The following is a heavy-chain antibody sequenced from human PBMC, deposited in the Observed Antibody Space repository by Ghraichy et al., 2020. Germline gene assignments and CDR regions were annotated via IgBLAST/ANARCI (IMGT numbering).Heavy chain of an antibody. CDR1: GFTFRSFA. CDR2: ISGSGDST. Sequence: GSPRLSCAASGFTFRSFAMRWVRQAPGKGLEWVSAISGSGDSTYYADSVKGRFTISRDNSKNTLYLQMNSLRAEDTAVYYCATRPYYDILTGYGGLDFWGQGTLVTVSS. V-gene: IGHV3-23*01. D-gene: IGHD3-9*01. CDR3: ATRPYYDILTGYGGLDF. J-gene: IGHJ4*02.